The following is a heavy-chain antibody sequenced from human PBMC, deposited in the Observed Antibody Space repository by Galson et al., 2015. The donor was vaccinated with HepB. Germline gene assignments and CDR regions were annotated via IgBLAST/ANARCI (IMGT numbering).Heavy chain of an antibody. V-gene: IGHV1-18*04. D-gene: IGHD2-8*01. CDR3: ARDRIEDIVLMVYARRSDYYGMDV. J-gene: IGHJ6*02. CDR2: ISAYNGNT. CDR1: GYTFTSYG. Sequence: SVKVSCKASGYTFTSYGISWVRQAPGQGLEWMGWISAYNGNTNYAQKLQGRVTMTTDTSTSTAYMELRSLRSDDTAVYYCARDRIEDIVLMVYARRSDYYGMDVWGQGTTVTVSS.